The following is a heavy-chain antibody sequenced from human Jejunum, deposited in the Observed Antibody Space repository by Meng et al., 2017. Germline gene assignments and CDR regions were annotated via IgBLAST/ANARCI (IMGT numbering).Heavy chain of an antibody. D-gene: IGHD4-17*01. CDR3: ARALGAYGDSGFAY. CDR1: GGSLKDFY. J-gene: IGHJ4*02. V-gene: IGHV4-34*01. Sequence: QVHLQQWGAGLLKPSGTLSLTCAVSGGSLKDFYWNWIRQPPGKGLEWIGEISHSGSTNYNPSLKSRVTISVDRSQNQLSLKLTSVSGTDTAVYFCARALGAYGDSGFAYWGQGALVTVSS. CDR2: ISHSGST.